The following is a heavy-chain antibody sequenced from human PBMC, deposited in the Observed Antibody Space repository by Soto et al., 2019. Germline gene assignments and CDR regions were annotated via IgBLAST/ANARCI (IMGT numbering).Heavy chain of an antibody. CDR1: GFTFSSYS. D-gene: IGHD2-15*01. V-gene: IGHV3-21*01. CDR2: ISSSSSYI. Sequence: GGSLRLSCAASGFTFSSYSMNWVRQAPGKGLEWVSSISSSSSYIYYADSVKGRFTISRDNAKNSLYLQMNSLRAEDTAVYYCARDRSVFGDIVVVVAATLDYWGQGTLVTVSS. J-gene: IGHJ4*02. CDR3: ARDRSVFGDIVVVVAATLDY.